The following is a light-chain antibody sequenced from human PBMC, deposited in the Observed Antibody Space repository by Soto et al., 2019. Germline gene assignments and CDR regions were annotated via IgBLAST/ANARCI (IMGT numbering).Light chain of an antibody. V-gene: IGKV2-24*01. CDR1: QSLVYVDGDTY. Sequence: DVVLTQTPLSSPVTLGQPASISCRSSQSLVYVDGDTYLSWFQQRPGQPLRLLIYKISSRFSGVPDRFSGSGAETDFTLRISRVEAEDVGTYYCMQPTHTPHTFGQGTTLEIK. J-gene: IGKJ2*01. CDR3: MQPTHTPHT. CDR2: KIS.